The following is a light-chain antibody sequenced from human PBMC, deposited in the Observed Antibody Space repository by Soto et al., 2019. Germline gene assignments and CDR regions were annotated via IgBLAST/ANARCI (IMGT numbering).Light chain of an antibody. J-gene: IGKJ2*01. Sequence: EIVLTQSPATLSLSPGERATLSCRASQSVRTYLAWYQQKPGQAPRLLIYDASNRATGIPARFSGSGSGTDFTLTISRLEPEDFAVYYCQHRSNWPRTFGQGTKLEIK. CDR2: DAS. CDR1: QSVRTY. CDR3: QHRSNWPRT. V-gene: IGKV3-11*01.